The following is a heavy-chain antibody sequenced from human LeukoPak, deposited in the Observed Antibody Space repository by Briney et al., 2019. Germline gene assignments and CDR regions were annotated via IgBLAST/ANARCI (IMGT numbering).Heavy chain of an antibody. CDR3: ARDGPVVTATLEY. D-gene: IGHD2-21*02. CDR2: ISAYNGNT. Sequence: ASVKVPCKSSGYTFTTYGISWVRQAPGQGLEWMGWISAYNGNTNYAQKLQDRVTMTTDTSTNTAYMELRSLRSDDTAVYYCARDGPVVTATLEYWGQGTLVTVSS. CDR1: GYTFTTYG. J-gene: IGHJ4*02. V-gene: IGHV1-18*01.